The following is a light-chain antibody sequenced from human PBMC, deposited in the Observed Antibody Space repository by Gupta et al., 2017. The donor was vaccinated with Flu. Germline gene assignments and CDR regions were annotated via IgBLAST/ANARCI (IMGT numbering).Light chain of an antibody. V-gene: IGKV1-39*01. Sequence: DIQMTQSPSSLSASVGDRVTITCRASQSISSYLNWYQQKPGKAPNLLIYAASSLQSGVPSRFSASGSGTDFTLTISSLQPEDFATYYCQQSYSAPPTFGQGTTVEIK. J-gene: IGKJ1*01. CDR3: QQSYSAPPT. CDR2: AAS. CDR1: QSISSY.